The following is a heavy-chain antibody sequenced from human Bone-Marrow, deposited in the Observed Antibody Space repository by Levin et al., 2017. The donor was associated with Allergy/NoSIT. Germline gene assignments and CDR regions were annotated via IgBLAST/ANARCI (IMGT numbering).Heavy chain of an antibody. V-gene: IGHV3-30*04. CDR1: GFTFSSYA. Sequence: GGSLRLSCAASGFTFSSYAMHWVRQAPGKGLEWVAVISYDGSNKYYADSVKGRFTISRDNSKNTLYLQMNSLRAEDTAVYYCARGSPVLRFLEWFHYGMDVWGQGTTVTVSS. CDR3: ARGSPVLRFLEWFHYGMDV. CDR2: ISYDGSNK. J-gene: IGHJ6*02. D-gene: IGHD3-3*01.